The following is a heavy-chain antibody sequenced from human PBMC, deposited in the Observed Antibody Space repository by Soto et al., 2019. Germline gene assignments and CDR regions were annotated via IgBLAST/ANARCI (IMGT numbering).Heavy chain of an antibody. CDR1: GDSVSSNSAA. CDR2: TYYRSKWYN. J-gene: IGHJ2*01. V-gene: IGHV6-1*01. Sequence: SQTLSLTCAISGDSVSSNSAAWNWIRQSPSRGLEWLGRTYYRSKWYNDYAVSVKSRITINPDTSKNQFSLQLNSVTPEDTAVYYCARDQVAGATTDNWYFDLWGRGTLVTVSS. D-gene: IGHD1-26*01. CDR3: ARDQVAGATTDNWYFDL.